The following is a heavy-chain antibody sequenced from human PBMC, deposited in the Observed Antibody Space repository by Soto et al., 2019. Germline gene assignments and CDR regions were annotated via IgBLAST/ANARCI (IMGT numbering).Heavy chain of an antibody. Sequence: QVQLVQSGAEVKKPGASVKVSCKASGYTFTSYGISWVRQAPGQGLEWMGWISAYNGNTNYAQKGQGRVTMTTDTPTSPADMELRSLRSDDTAVSYCGRDSQWRTPGGMDVWGQGTTVTVS. CDR2: ISAYNGNT. CDR3: GRDSQWRTPGGMDV. V-gene: IGHV1-18*01. CDR1: GYTFTSYG. J-gene: IGHJ6*02. D-gene: IGHD6-19*01.